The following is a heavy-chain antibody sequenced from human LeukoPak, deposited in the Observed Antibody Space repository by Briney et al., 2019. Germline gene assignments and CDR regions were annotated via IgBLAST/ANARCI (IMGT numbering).Heavy chain of an antibody. CDR3: ARESGLTDNWLDS. Sequence: ASVKVSCKASGYSFTTHDINWVRQSTGQGLEWMGWMNPNSGKSGYAQKFQGRVTMTRDTSISTVYMGLSSLGSDDTAVYYCARESGLTDNWLDSWGQGTLVIVSS. V-gene: IGHV1-8*01. D-gene: IGHD5-12*01. J-gene: IGHJ5*01. CDR2: MNPNSGKS. CDR1: GYSFTTHD.